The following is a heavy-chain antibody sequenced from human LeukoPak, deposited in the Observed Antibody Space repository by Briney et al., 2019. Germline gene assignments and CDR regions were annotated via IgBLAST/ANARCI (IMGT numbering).Heavy chain of an antibody. V-gene: IGHV1-2*02. CDR2: INPNSGVT. Sequence: ASVTVPCKASRYTFTGYYMHWVRQAPGQGLEGMGWINPNSGVTDYAQNFQGRVTMTRDTSISTAYVELSRLRSDDTAVYYCARGTGEGYTYGRYYFDYWGQGTLVTVSS. J-gene: IGHJ4*02. CDR3: ARGTGEGYTYGRYYFDY. CDR1: RYTFTGYY. D-gene: IGHD5-18*01.